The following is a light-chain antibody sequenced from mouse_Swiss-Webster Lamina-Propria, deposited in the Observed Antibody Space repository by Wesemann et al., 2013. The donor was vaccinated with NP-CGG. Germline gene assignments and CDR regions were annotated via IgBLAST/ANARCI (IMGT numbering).Light chain of an antibody. CDR3: QQYNSYPLT. CDR2: SAS. Sequence: DIVMTQSQKFMSTSVGDRVSVTCKASQNVGTNVAWYQRKPGQSPKALIYSASYRYSGVPDRFTGSGSGTDFTLTISNVQSEDLAEYFCQQYNSYPLTFGAGTKLELK. CDR1: QNVGTN. J-gene: IGKJ5*01. V-gene: IGKV6-15*01.